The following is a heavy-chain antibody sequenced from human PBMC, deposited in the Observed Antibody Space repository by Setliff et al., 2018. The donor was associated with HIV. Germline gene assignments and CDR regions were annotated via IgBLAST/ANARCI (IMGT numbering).Heavy chain of an antibody. J-gene: IGHJ1*01. D-gene: IGHD6-19*01. CDR1: GDSVNDRSYF. CDR2: FYYNGDS. CDR3: VRHGGWYGGSEYFQH. V-gene: IGHV4-39*01. Sequence: SETLSLTCTVSGDSVNDRSYFWGWIRQPPGKGLEWIGTFYYNGDSRYNPSLKSRVTISVDTSKNQFSLRLNSVTAADTAAYYCVRHGGWYGGSEYFQHWGQGTLVTVSS.